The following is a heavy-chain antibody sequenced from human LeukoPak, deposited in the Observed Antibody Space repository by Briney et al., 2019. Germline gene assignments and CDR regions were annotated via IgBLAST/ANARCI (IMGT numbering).Heavy chain of an antibody. CDR3: ASDVDIVATDWVAY. Sequence: SVTVSCKASGGTFSSYAISWVRQAPGQGLEWMGRIIPILGIANYAQKFQGRVTITADKSTSTAYMELSSLRSEDTAVYYCASDVDIVATDWVAYWGQGTLVTVSS. J-gene: IGHJ4*02. CDR1: GGTFSSYA. V-gene: IGHV1-69*04. D-gene: IGHD5-12*01. CDR2: IIPILGIA.